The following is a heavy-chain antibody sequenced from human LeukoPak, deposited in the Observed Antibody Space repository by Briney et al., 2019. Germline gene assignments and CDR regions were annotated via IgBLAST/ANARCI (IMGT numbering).Heavy chain of an antibody. CDR2: IYSGGST. Sequence: PGGSLRLSCAASGFTVSSNYMTWVRQAPGKGLEWVSVIYSGGSTYYADSVKGRFTISRDNSKNTLYLQMNSPRAEDAAMYYCARLARSIVASSSSSYYYYYYGLDVWGQGTTVTVSS. D-gene: IGHD6-13*01. V-gene: IGHV3-66*04. CDR1: GFTVSSNY. CDR3: ARLARSIVASSSSSYYYYYYGLDV. J-gene: IGHJ6*02.